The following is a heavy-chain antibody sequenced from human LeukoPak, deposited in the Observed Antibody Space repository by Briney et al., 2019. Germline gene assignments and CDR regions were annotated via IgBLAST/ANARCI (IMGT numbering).Heavy chain of an antibody. V-gene: IGHV1-69*10. CDR3: ARDGGNDYGDYERGRIDY. D-gene: IGHD4-17*01. CDR2: IIPILGIA. CDR1: GGTFSIYA. J-gene: IGHJ4*02. Sequence: ASVKVSCKASGGTFSIYAISWVRQAPGQGLEWMGRIIPILGIANYAQKFQGRVTITADKSTSTAYMELSSLRSEDTAVYYCARDGGNDYGDYERGRIDYWGQGTLVTVSS.